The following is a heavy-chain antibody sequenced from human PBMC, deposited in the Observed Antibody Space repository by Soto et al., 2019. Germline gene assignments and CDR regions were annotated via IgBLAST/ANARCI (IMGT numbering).Heavy chain of an antibody. CDR2: MNRNSGNT. V-gene: IGHV1-8*01. D-gene: IGHD3-10*01. J-gene: IGHJ6*03. CDR3: ARGVRGVIINYYYYYMDV. Sequence: ASVKVSCKASGYTFTSYDINWVRQATGQGLEWMGWMNRNSGNTGYAQKFQGRVTMTRNTSISTAYMELSSLRSEDTAVYYCARGVRGVIINYYYYYMDVWGKGTTVTVSS. CDR1: GYTFTSYD.